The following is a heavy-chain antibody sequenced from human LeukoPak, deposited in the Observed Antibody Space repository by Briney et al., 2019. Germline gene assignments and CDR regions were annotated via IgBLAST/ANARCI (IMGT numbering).Heavy chain of an antibody. CDR3: ARGPPRITMVRGVIYWFDP. J-gene: IGHJ5*02. Sequence: QPGGSLRLSGAASGFAVSSNYMSWVRHAPGKGLEWVSIIYIGGSTYSADSVKSRFTISRDNSKNTLYLQMNSLRAEDTAVYYCARGPPRITMVRGVIYWFDPWGQGTLVTVSS. CDR1: GFAVSSNY. D-gene: IGHD3-10*01. CDR2: IYIGGST. V-gene: IGHV3-66*01.